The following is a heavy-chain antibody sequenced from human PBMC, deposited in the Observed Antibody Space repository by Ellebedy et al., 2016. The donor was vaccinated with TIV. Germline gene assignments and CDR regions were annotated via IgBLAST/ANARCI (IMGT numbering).Heavy chain of an antibody. CDR3: ARQRAFLRIDAFDI. CDR1: GGSISSSSYY. V-gene: IGHV4-39*01. Sequence: MPSETLSLTCTVSGGSISSSSYYWGWIRQPPGKGLEWIGSIYYSGSTYYNPSLKSLVTISVDTSKNQFSLKLSSVTAADTAVYYCARQRAFLRIDAFDIWGQGTMVTVSS. CDR2: IYYSGST. D-gene: IGHD2/OR15-2a*01. J-gene: IGHJ3*02.